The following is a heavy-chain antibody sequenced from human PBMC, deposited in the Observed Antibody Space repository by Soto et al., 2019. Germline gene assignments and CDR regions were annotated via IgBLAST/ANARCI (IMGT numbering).Heavy chain of an antibody. CDR2: IYYSGST. CDR3: AGGGSGSYYNPHYYYYGMDV. Sequence: SETLSLTCTVSGGSISSYYWSWIRQPPGKGLEWIGYIYYSGSTNYNPSLKSRVTISVDTSKNQFSLKLSSVTAADTAGYYCAGGGSGSYYNPHYYYYGMDVWGQGTTVTVSS. CDR1: GGSISSYY. D-gene: IGHD3-10*01. J-gene: IGHJ6*02. V-gene: IGHV4-59*01.